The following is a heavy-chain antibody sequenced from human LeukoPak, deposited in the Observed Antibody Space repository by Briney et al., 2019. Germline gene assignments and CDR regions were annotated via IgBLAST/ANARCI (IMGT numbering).Heavy chain of an antibody. CDR1: GYTFTSYY. CDR2: INPSGGSA. D-gene: IGHD6-13*01. J-gene: IGHJ4*02. CDR3: ASWQLRIAAAGTQGLPTH. V-gene: IGHV1-46*01. Sequence: GASVKVSCKASGYTFTSYYMHWVRQAPGQGLEWMGIINPSGGSASYAQEFQGRVTMTRDTSTSTDYMELSSLKSEDTAVYYCASWQLRIAAAGTQGLPTHWGQGTLVTGSS.